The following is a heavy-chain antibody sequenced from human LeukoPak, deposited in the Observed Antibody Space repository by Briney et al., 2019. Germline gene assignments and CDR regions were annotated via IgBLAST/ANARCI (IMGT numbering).Heavy chain of an antibody. V-gene: IGHV4-59*01. J-gene: IGHJ4*02. D-gene: IGHD1-7*01. Sequence: PSETLSLTCTVSGGSISSYYWSWIRQPPGKGLEWIGYIYYSGSTNYNPSLKSRVTISVDTSKNQFSLKLSSVTAADTAVYYCARAPTPKTGTIFDYWGQGTLVTVSS. CDR2: IYYSGST. CDR3: ARAPTPKTGTIFDY. CDR1: GGSISSYY.